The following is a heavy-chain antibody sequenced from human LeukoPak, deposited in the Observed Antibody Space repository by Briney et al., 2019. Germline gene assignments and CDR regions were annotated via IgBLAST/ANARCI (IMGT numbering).Heavy chain of an antibody. CDR2: LSYDGSYQ. V-gene: IGHV3-30*04. Sequence: GGSLRLSCEPSGFNFSSYPMHWVRQAPGKGLEWVALLSYDGSYQYYADSVKGRFTISRDISKNTLYLQMNSLRPEDTAVYYCVRGAYSSSWLNFDYWGQGTLVTVSS. CDR3: VRGAYSSSWLNFDY. D-gene: IGHD6-13*01. CDR1: GFNFSSYP. J-gene: IGHJ4*02.